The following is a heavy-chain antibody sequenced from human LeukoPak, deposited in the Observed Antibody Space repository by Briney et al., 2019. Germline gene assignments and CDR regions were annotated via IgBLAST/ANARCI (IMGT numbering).Heavy chain of an antibody. CDR2: ISYDGSNK. CDR3: ARHDLYFDY. Sequence: GGSLRLSCAASGFTFSSYAMHWVRQAPGKGLEWVAVISYDGSNKYYADSVEGRFTISRDNSKNTLYLQMNSLRAEDTAVYYCARHDLYFDYWGQGTLVTVSS. CDR1: GFTFSSYA. V-gene: IGHV3-30*04. J-gene: IGHJ4*02.